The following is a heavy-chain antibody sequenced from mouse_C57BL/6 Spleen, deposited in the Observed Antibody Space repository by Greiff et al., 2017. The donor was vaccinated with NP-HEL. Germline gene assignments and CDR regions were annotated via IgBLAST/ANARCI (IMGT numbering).Heavy chain of an antibody. V-gene: IGHV1-55*01. J-gene: IGHJ4*01. D-gene: IGHD2-3*01. CDR2: IYPGSGST. Sequence: VNVVESGAELVKPGASVKMSCKASGYTFTSYWITWVKQRPGQGLEWIGDIYPGSGSTNYNEKFKSKATLTVDTSSSTAYMQLSSLTSEDSAVYYCARGDGYYRAMDYWGQGTSVTVSS. CDR3: ARGDGYYRAMDY. CDR1: GYTFTSYW.